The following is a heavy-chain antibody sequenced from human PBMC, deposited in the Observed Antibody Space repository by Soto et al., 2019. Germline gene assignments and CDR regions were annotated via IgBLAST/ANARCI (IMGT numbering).Heavy chain of an antibody. CDR3: ARESPVLSWYFDL. Sequence: QVQLVESGGCVVQPGGSLRLSCAAPGFTLSDYPMNWVRQAPGKGLEWVALISYDGSKKYYADSVRGRFTISRDNSKHKLYLQMSSLTTADTSVFYCARESPVLSWYFDLWGRGNLVTVSS. CDR1: GFTLSDYP. V-gene: IGHV3-30-3*01. J-gene: IGHJ2*01. CDR2: ISYDGSKK.